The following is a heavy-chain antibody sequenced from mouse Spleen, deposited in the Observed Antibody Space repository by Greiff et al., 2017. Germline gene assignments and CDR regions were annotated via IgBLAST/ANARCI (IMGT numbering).Heavy chain of an antibody. CDR1: GYSFTGYY. CDR2: INPSTGGT. Sequence: DVKLVESGPELVKPGASVKISCKASGYSFTGYYMNWVKQSPEKSLEWIGEINPSTGGTTYNQKFKAKATLTVDKSSSTAYMQLKSLTSEDSAVYYCANYGSSPWFAYWGQGTLVTVSA. CDR3: ANYGSSPWFAY. D-gene: IGHD1-1*01. J-gene: IGHJ3*01. V-gene: IGHV1-42*01.